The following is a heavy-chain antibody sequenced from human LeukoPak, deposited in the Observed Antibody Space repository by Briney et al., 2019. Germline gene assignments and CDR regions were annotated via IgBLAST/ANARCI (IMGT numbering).Heavy chain of an antibody. CDR1: GGSVSSSSSY. Sequence: PSETLSLTCTVSGGSVSSSSSYWAWIRQPPGRGLEWIGSVYYSGTTYYNTSLESRVTISEATSRNRFSLMLSSVTAADTAVYYCVRQNSDYYYYYLDVWGEGTTVIVSS. CDR2: VYYSGTT. J-gene: IGHJ6*03. D-gene: IGHD1-7*01. CDR3: VRQNSDYYYYYLDV. V-gene: IGHV4-39*01.